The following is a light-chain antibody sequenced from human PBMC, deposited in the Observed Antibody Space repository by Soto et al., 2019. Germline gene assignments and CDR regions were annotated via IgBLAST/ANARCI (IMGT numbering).Light chain of an antibody. CDR3: QEYNNWPPDRT. CDR1: QSVGSN. Sequence: EIVMTQSPATLSVSPGERATLSCRASQSVGSNLAWYQQKPGQAPRPLTYGASTRATGIPARFSGSGSGTEFTLTISSLQSEDFAIYFCQEYNNWPPDRTFGQGTKVEIK. J-gene: IGKJ1*01. CDR2: GAS. V-gene: IGKV3-15*01.